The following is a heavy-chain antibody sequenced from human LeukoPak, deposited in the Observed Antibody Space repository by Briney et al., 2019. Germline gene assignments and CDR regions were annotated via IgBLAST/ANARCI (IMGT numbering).Heavy chain of an antibody. CDR1: GGSISSGDYY. CDR3: ARDLPDCSGGSCAGHY. D-gene: IGHD2-15*01. J-gene: IGHJ4*02. V-gene: IGHV4-30-4*08. Sequence: SETLSLTRTVSGGSISSGDYYWSWIRQPPGKGLEWIGYIYYSGSTYYNPSLKSRVTISVDTSKNQFSLKLSSVTAADTAVYYCARDLPDCSGGSCAGHYWGQGTLVTVSS. CDR2: IYYSGST.